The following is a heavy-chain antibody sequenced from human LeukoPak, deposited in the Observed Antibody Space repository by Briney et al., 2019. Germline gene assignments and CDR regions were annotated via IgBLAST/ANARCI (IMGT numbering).Heavy chain of an antibody. J-gene: IGHJ3*02. CDR1: GYTFTSYG. Sequence: ASVKVSCTASGYTFTSYGISWVRQAPGQGLEWMGWISAYNGNTNYAQKLQGRVTMTTDTSTSTAYMELRSLRSDDTAVYYCARGSGSYYRYAFDIWGQGTMVTVSS. D-gene: IGHD1-26*01. V-gene: IGHV1-18*01. CDR3: ARGSGSYYRYAFDI. CDR2: ISAYNGNT.